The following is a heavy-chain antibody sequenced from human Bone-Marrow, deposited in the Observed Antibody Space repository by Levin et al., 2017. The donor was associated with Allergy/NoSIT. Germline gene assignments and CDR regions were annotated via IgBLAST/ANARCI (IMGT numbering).Heavy chain of an antibody. D-gene: IGHD3-10*01. J-gene: IGHJ4*02. V-gene: IGHV2-5*01. CDR2: LYWNDDK. CDR1: GFSLSTPGVG. Sequence: KKSGPTLVKLTQTLTLTCTFSGFSLSTPGVGVGWIRQTPGKALEWLSLLYWNDDKRFSPSLKTRLTVNKDTSKNQVVLTMTNMDPMDTATYFCAHAFRVGTNYGSVYHFDYWGQGTLVTVSS. CDR3: AHAFRVGTNYGSVYHFDY.